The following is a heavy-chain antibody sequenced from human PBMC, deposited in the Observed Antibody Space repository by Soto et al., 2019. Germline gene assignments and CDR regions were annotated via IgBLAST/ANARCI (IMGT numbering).Heavy chain of an antibody. CDR3: ARAGIVVVPAAKDPGYYGMDV. D-gene: IGHD2-2*01. V-gene: IGHV4-31*03. CDR1: GGSISSGGYY. J-gene: IGHJ6*02. CDR2: IYYSGST. Sequence: QVQLQESGPGLVKPSQTLSLTCTVSGGSISSGGYYWSWIRQHPGKGLEWIGYIYYSGSTYYNPYLKSRVTISVDTSKNQFSLKLSSVTAADSAVYYCARAGIVVVPAAKDPGYYGMDVWGQGTTVTVSS.